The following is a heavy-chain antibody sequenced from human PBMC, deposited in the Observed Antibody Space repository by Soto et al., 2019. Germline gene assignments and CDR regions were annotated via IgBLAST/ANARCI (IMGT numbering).Heavy chain of an antibody. Sequence: SETLSLTCTVSGNSISTGAYYWSWLRQHPVKGLEWIGHIFYSGNTHYSPSLESRVTISVDTSKNQFSIKLTSVTVTDTAVYYCAREGRSAAPQAGFDLWGQGTLVTVSS. J-gene: IGHJ4*02. CDR2: IFYSGNT. V-gene: IGHV4-31*03. CDR3: AREGRSAAPQAGFDL. CDR1: GNSISTGAYY. D-gene: IGHD3-10*01.